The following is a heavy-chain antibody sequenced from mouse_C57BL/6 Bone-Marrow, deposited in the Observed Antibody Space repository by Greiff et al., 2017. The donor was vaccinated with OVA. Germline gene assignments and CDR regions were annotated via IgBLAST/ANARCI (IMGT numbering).Heavy chain of an antibody. CDR2: IYPRSGNT. CDR1: GYTFTSYG. Sequence: VHLVESGAELARPGASVKLSCKASGYTFTSYGISWVKQRTGQGLEWIGEIYPRSGNTYYNEKFKGKATLTADKSSSTAYMELRSLTSEDSAVYFCARAGNYVRYFDVWGTGTTVTVSS. D-gene: IGHD2-1*01. V-gene: IGHV1-81*01. J-gene: IGHJ1*03. CDR3: ARAGNYVRYFDV.